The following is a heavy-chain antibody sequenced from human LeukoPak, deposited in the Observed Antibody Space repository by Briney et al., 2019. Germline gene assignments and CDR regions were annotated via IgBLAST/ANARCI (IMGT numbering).Heavy chain of an antibody. CDR2: INPNSGGT. J-gene: IGHJ4*02. V-gene: IGHV1-2*06. CDR1: GSTFTGYY. CDR3: ARDPETYYYDSSGYYPFDY. D-gene: IGHD3-22*01. Sequence: ASVKASYKASGSTFTGYYMHWVRQAPGQGIEWMGRINPNSGGTNYSQKFQGRVTMTRDTSISTAYMELSRLRSDDTAVYYCARDPETYYYDSSGYYPFDYWGQGTLVTVSS.